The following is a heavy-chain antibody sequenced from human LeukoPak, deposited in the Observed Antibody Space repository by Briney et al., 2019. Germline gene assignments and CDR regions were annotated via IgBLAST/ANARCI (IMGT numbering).Heavy chain of an antibody. V-gene: IGHV3-30*18. CDR2: ISYDGSNK. CDR3: AKDQGSGYYGSGPVGY. CDR1: GFTLSSYA. D-gene: IGHD3-10*01. J-gene: IGHJ4*02. Sequence: GSLRLSCAASGFTLSSYAMSWVRQAPGKGLEWVAVISYDGSNKYYADSVKGRFTISRDNSKNTLYLQMNSLRAEDTAVYYCAKDQGSGYYGSGPVGYWGQGTLVTVSS.